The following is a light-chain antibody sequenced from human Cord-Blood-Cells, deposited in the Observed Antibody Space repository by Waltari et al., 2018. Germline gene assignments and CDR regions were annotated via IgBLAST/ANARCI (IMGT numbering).Light chain of an antibody. CDR3: SSYAGSNNWV. J-gene: IGLJ3*02. V-gene: IGLV2-8*01. CDR2: EGS. CDR1: SSEVGGYNY. Sequence: QSALTQPPSASGSPGQSVTISCTGTSSEVGGYNYVSWYQQHPGKAPKLMIYEGSKRPAGVPERFFGSKSGNTAALTVDGLQADDEADYYCSSYAGSNNWVFGGGTKLTVL.